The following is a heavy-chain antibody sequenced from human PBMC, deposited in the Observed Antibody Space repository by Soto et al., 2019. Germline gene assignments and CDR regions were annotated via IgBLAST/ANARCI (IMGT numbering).Heavy chain of an antibody. D-gene: IGHD1-26*01. J-gene: IGHJ4*02. CDR1: GDSLPSSY. CDR2: IFSSGRI. Sequence: SETLSLTCSVSGDSLPSSYWSWVRQPAGKGLEWIGHIFSSGRISYNPSLKSRLTMSIDTSMNVFSLNLSSVTAADTAVYYCARGWDVKYVDYWGQGTLVTVS. V-gene: IGHV4-4*07. CDR3: ARGWDVKYVDY.